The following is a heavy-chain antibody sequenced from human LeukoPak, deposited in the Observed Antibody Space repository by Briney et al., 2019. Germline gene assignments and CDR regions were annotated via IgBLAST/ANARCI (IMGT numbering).Heavy chain of an antibody. CDR3: ARSAYDFWSGYYAY. D-gene: IGHD3-3*01. CDR1: GDSINSYY. V-gene: IGHV4-59*01. J-gene: IGHJ4*02. Sequence: SETLSLTCTVSGDSINSYYWSWIRQPPGKGLECIGYIYYSGSTNYNPSLKSRVTISVDTSKNQFSLKLSSMTAADTAVYYCARSAYDFWSGYYAYWGQGTLVTVSS. CDR2: IYYSGST.